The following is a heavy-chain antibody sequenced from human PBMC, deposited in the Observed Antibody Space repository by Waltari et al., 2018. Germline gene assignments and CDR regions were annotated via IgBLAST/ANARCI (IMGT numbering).Heavy chain of an antibody. CDR1: GASISSSNYY. Sequence: QLQLQESGPGLVKPSETLSLTCTVSGASISSSNYYWGWLRQPPGKGLEWVGSFYYSGSTHYHPSRKSRVTISVDTSKSQFSLKLSSVTAADTALYYCARPRGGCLCDGFDIWGQGTMVTVSS. J-gene: IGHJ3*02. CDR2: FYYSGST. D-gene: IGHD3-10*01. CDR3: ARPRGGCLCDGFDI. V-gene: IGHV4-39*01.